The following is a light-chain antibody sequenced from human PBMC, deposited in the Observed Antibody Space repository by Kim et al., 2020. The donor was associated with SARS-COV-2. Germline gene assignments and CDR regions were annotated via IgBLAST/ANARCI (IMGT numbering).Light chain of an antibody. CDR2: AAS. Sequence: LSPGKGATLSCRASHSVNSRFLAWYQQKPGQAPRLVIYAASSRATGIPERFSGSGSGTDFTLTISRLEPDDFGMYYCQQYGSSITFGGGTKVDIK. V-gene: IGKV3-20*01. CDR1: HSVNSRF. CDR3: QQYGSSIT. J-gene: IGKJ4*01.